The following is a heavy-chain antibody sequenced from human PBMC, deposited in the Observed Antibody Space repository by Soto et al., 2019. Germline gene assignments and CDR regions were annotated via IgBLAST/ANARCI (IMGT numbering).Heavy chain of an antibody. CDR2: TSRDGSQK. D-gene: IGHD5-12*01. CDR3: AKEIVAAKTGRFYFYGMDV. V-gene: IGHV3-30*18. CDR1: GFIFSRCD. Sequence: GGSLRLSCAASGFIFSRCDIHWVRQAPGKGLGWVAATSRDGSQKYYQDSVKGRFSVSRDNSKNTLYLQVSSLTPEDTAVYYCAKEIVAAKTGRFYFYGMDVWGHGTTVTVSS. J-gene: IGHJ6*02.